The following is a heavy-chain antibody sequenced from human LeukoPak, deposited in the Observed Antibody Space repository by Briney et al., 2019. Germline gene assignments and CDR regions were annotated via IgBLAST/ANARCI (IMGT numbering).Heavy chain of an antibody. CDR3: ARGDYGDYDAFDI. J-gene: IGHJ3*02. D-gene: IGHD4-17*01. CDR1: GFTVSSNY. Sequence: PGGSLRLSCAASGFTVSSNYMSWVRQAPGKGLEWGSVIYSGGSTYYADSVKGRFTISRHNSKNTLYLQMNSLRAEDTAVYYCARGDYGDYDAFDIWGQGTMVTVSS. CDR2: IYSGGST. V-gene: IGHV3-53*04.